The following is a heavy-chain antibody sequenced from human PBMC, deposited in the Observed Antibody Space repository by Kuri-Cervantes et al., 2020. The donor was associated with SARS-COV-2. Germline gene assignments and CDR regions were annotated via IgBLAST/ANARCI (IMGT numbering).Heavy chain of an antibody. D-gene: IGHD2-15*01. V-gene: IGHV3-53*01. J-gene: IGHJ3*02. CDR1: GLTFISNY. CDR2: IYGGGST. CDR3: ARDQDIVVVVAATPGRGAFDI. Sequence: AGSLCLACAASGLTFISNYMSWVRHAPGKGLEWVSVIYGGGSTYYADSVKGRFTISRENSKNTLYIQMNSLRAEDRAVYYCARDQDIVVVVAATPGRGAFDIWGHGTMVTVSS.